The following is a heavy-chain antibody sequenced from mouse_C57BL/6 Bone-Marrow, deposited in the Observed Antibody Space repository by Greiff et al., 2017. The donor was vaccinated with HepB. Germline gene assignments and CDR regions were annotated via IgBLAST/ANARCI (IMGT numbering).Heavy chain of an antibody. Sequence: EVMLVESGGGLVKPGGSLKLSCAASGFTFSDYGMHWVRQAPEKGLEWVAYISSGSSNIYYADTVKGRFTISRDNAKNTLFLQMTSLRSEDTSMYYCARRLRRGAMDYWGQGTSVTVSS. CDR3: ARRLRRGAMDY. CDR1: GFTFSDYG. D-gene: IGHD2-4*01. V-gene: IGHV5-17*01. J-gene: IGHJ4*01. CDR2: ISSGSSNI.